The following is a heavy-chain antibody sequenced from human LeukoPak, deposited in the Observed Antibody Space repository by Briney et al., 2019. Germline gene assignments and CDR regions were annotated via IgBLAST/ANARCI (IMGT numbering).Heavy chain of an antibody. J-gene: IGHJ5*02. D-gene: IGHD6-19*01. V-gene: IGHV4-59*01. Sequence: SETLSLTCTISGGSISDYYWSWIRQPPGKGLEWIGYIYYSGTTNYNPSLKGRVTISVDTSKNQFSLKLSSVTAADTAVYYCASSLWGYSSTWGQGTLVTVSS. CDR2: IYYSGTT. CDR3: ASSLWGYSST. CDR1: GGSISDYY.